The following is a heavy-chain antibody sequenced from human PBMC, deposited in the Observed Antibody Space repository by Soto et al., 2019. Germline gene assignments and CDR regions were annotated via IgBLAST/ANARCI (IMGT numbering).Heavy chain of an antibody. J-gene: IGHJ4*02. D-gene: IGHD2-8*02. CDR2: VYYTGST. Sequence: ETLSLTCSVSGGSISGSYFGWIRQSPGKGLEWLGYVYYTGSTNYSPSLRRRVSISVDTSKNEFSLRLSSVTAADTAVYFCARSVPVSGAHFDYWGQGT. CDR3: ARSVPVSGAHFDY. CDR1: GGSISGSY. V-gene: IGHV4-59*01.